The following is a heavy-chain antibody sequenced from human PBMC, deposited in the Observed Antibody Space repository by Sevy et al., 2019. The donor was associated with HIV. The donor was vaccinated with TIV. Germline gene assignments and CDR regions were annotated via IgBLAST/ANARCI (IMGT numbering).Heavy chain of an antibody. CDR1: GFTFSEYG. J-gene: IGHJ5*02. CDR3: ARDRGEILRSAFKS. Sequence: GGSLRLSCAASGFTFSEYGMHWVRQAPGKGLEWVAVISHDGRNYKYNAHFVKGRFTISRDNSRNTLYLQMNSLRAEDTAIYYCARDRGEILRSAFKSWGQGTLVTVSS. D-gene: IGHD3-10*01. CDR2: ISHDGRNYK. V-gene: IGHV3-30*04.